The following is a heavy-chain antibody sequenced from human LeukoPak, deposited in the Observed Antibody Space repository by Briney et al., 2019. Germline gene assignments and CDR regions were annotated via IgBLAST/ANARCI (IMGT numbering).Heavy chain of an antibody. J-gene: IGHJ6*03. D-gene: IGHD5-18*01. CDR2: INPSGGST. CDR3: ARASTAMVTHYYYYYMDV. CDR1: GYTFTSYG. Sequence: ASVKVSCKASGYTFTSYGLSWVRQAPGQGLEWMGIINPSGGSTSYAQKFQGRVTMTRDMSTSTVYMELSSLRSEDTAVYYCARASTAMVTHYYYYYMDVWGKGTTVTVSS. V-gene: IGHV1-46*01.